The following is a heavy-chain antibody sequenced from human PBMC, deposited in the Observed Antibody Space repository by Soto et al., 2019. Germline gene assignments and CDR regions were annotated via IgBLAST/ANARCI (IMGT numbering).Heavy chain of an antibody. D-gene: IGHD6-13*01. CDR2: ISYDGSNK. CDR3: AKDPGWGSSWTPSDYGMDV. Sequence: QVQLVESGGGVVQPGRSLRLSCAASGFTFSSYGMHWVRQAPGKGLEWVAVISYDGSNKYYADSVKGRFTISRDNSKNTLYLQMNSLRAEDTAVYYCAKDPGWGSSWTPSDYGMDVWGQGTTVTVSS. J-gene: IGHJ6*02. V-gene: IGHV3-30*18. CDR1: GFTFSSYG.